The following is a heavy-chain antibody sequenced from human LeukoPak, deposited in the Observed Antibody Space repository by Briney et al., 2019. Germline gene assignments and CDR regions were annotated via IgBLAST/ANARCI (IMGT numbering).Heavy chain of an antibody. CDR1: GFTFGTYS. V-gene: IGHV3-30-3*01. D-gene: IGHD6-19*01. Sequence: PGRSLRLSCAASGFTFGTYSMHWVRQAPGKGLEWVAIISSAGTILNYADSVKGRFSISRDNSKNTLYLQMDSLRVEDTAVYYCAKDHRWLVDYWGQGSLVTVSS. CDR3: AKDHRWLVDY. J-gene: IGHJ4*02. CDR2: ISSAGTIL.